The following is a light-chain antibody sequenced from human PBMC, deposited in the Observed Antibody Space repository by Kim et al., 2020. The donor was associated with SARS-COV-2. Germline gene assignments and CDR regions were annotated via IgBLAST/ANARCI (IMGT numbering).Light chain of an antibody. Sequence: QSALAQPPSASGSPGQSVTISCTGTSSDIGGYDYVSWYQQQHPGKAPRLMIYDVTKRPSGVPDRFSGSKSGNAASLTVSGLQADDEAYYYCSSNVDSNSLVFGGGTQLTVL. CDR1: SSDIGGYDY. CDR3: SSNVDSNSLV. J-gene: IGLJ3*02. V-gene: IGLV2-8*01. CDR2: DVT.